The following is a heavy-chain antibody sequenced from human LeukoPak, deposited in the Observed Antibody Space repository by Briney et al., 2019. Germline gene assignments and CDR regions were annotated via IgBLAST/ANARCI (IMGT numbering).Heavy chain of an antibody. D-gene: IGHD6-13*01. CDR3: ARGGCRVAAGTLSAYYYYYYDMDV. V-gene: IGHV3-69-1*01. CDR1: GFIYSDYF. Sequence: GASLRLSYAASGFIYSDYFMNWVRQAPGKGLERVSFISSSSTMNYADTVKGRFTISRDDSTISPYLQLNSLRAEDTAGYYCARGGCRVAAGTLSAYYYYYYDMDVWGKGTTVTVPS. J-gene: IGHJ6*04. CDR2: ISSSSTM.